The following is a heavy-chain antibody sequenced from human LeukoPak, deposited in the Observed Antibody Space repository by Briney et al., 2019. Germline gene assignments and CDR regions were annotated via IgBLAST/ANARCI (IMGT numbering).Heavy chain of an antibody. CDR3: ARGDSNYAFDI. CDR2: IHYSGST. V-gene: IGHV4-59*01. Sequence: ASETLSLTCTVSGGSISXXXXXXXXXXXXXXLEWIGYIHYSGSTXXXXSXXXRVXXXXXTSKNPFSLKLSSVTAADTAVYYCARGDSNYAFDIWGQGTMVTVSS. J-gene: IGHJ3*02. D-gene: IGHD4-11*01. CDR1: GGSISXXX.